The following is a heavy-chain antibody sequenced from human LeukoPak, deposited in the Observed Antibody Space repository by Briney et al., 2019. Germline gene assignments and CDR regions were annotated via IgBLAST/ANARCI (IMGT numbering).Heavy chain of an antibody. J-gene: IGHJ4*02. CDR1: GFTFSSYS. CDR2: ISSSTSYI. CDR3: AKSYKVIVEGYKSGYYFDY. D-gene: IGHD3-22*01. V-gene: IGHV3-21*04. Sequence: PGGSLRLSCAASGFTFSSYSMNWVRQAPGKGLEWVSSISSSTSYIYYADSVKGRFTISRDNAKNSLYLRINSLRADDTAVYYCAKSYKVIVEGYKSGYYFDYWGQGTLVAVSP.